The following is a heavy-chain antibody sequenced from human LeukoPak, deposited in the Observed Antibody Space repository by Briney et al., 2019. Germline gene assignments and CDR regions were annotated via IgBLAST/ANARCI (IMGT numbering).Heavy chain of an antibody. CDR1: GYTFTGYY. J-gene: IGHJ6*02. CDR3: ARDWGAMTTVTTLVEYYYYYGMDV. V-gene: IGHV1-2*02. D-gene: IGHD4-17*01. Sequence: GASVKVSCKASGYTFTGYYMHLVRQAPGQGLEWMGWINPNSGGTNYAQKFQGRVTMTRDTSISTAYMELSRLRSDDTAVYYCARDWGAMTTVTTLVEYYYYYGMDVWGQGTTVTVSS. CDR2: INPNSGGT.